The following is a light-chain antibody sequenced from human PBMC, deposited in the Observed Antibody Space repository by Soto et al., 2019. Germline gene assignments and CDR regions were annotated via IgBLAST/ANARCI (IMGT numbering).Light chain of an antibody. J-gene: IGKJ1*01. CDR3: QQYGSSRT. CDR1: QSVSNTY. CDR2: EAS. V-gene: IGKV3-20*01. Sequence: EIVLTQSPGTLSLSPGERATLSCRASQSVSNTYLAWYQQKPGQAPRLLIYEASSRASGIPDRFSGSGSGTDFTLTISGLEPEDFAVYYCQQYGSSRTFGQGTKVEVK.